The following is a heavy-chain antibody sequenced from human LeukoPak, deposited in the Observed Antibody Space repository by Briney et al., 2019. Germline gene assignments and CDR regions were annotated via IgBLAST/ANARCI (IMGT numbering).Heavy chain of an antibody. CDR1: GYTLTELS. CDR2: FDPEDGET. Sequence: ASVTVSCKVSGYTLTELSMHWVRQAPGKGLEWMGGFDPEDGETIYAQKFQGRVTMTEDTSTDTAYMELSSLRSEDTAVYYCATIHAYCTNGVCYRVGDYFDYWGQGTLVTVSS. CDR3: ATIHAYCTNGVCYRVGDYFDY. V-gene: IGHV1-24*01. D-gene: IGHD2-8*01. J-gene: IGHJ4*02.